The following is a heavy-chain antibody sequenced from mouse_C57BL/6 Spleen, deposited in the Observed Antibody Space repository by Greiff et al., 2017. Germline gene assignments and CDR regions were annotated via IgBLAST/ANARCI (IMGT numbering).Heavy chain of an antibody. V-gene: IGHV1-7*01. CDR1: GYTFTSYW. CDR3: ARGYDGDY. Sequence: QVHVKQSGAELAHPGASVKLSCKASGYTFTSYWMHWVKQRPGQGLEWIGYINPSSGYTKYNQKFKDKATLTADKSSSTAYMQLSSLTYEDSAVYDCARGYDGDYWGQGTTLTVSS. CDR2: INPSSGYT. J-gene: IGHJ2*01. D-gene: IGHD2-3*01.